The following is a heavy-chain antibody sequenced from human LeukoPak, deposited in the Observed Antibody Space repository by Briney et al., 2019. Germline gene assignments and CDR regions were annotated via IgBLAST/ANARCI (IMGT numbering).Heavy chain of an antibody. D-gene: IGHD6-19*01. CDR2: IYYSGST. CDR1: GGPISSSSYY. J-gene: IGHJ4*02. V-gene: IGHV4-39*01. Sequence: KPSETLSLTCTVSGGPISSSSYYWGWIRQPPGKGLEWIGSIYYSGSTYYNPSLKSRVTISVDTSKNQFPLKLSSVTAADTAVYYCARLGGWLPDYWGQGTLVTVSS. CDR3: ARLGGWLPDY.